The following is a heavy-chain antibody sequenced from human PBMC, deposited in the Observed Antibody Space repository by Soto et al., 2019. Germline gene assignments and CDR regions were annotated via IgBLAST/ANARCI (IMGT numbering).Heavy chain of an antibody. CDR3: ARGQKGFAFFDY. CDR1: GGSISSGGFS. Sequence: SETLSLTCAVSGGSISSGGFSWNWIRQPPGKGLEWIGYIYHTETTFYNPSLKSRVTISLDRSRNQFSLKLTSMTAADTALYYCARGQKGFAFFDYWGQGTLVTVSS. CDR2: IYHTETT. V-gene: IGHV4-30-2*01. J-gene: IGHJ4*02. D-gene: IGHD2-21*01.